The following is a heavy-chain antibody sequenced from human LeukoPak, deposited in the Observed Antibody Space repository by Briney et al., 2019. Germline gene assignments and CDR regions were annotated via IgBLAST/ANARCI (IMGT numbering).Heavy chain of an antibody. CDR3: VGAWSQSSSWPFDY. J-gene: IGHJ4*02. CDR2: ISSTSSYI. CDR1: PGTLSSDS. V-gene: IGHV3-21*01. Sequence: GGSLTHSCAASPGTLSSDSMKLGRQAPGKGLEWVSSISSTSSYIYYADSVKGRCTISRDNAKNSLYLQMNSLRVEDTAVYYCVGAWSQSSSWPFDYWGQGTLVTVSS. D-gene: IGHD6-13*01.